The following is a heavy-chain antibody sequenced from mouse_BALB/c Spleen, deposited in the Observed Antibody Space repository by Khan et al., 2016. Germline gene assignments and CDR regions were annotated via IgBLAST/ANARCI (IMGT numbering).Heavy chain of an antibody. J-gene: IGHJ3*01. CDR2: ISSGNGTI. V-gene: IGHV5-17*02. Sequence: EVELVESGGGLVQPGGSRKLSCAASGFTFSSFGMHWVRQAPEKGLEWVAYISSGNGTIYYADTVKGRFTISRDNPKNTLFLQMTSLRSEDTAMXYCVRACRPWFAFWGQGTLVTVSA. CDR3: VRACRPWFAF. CDR1: GFTFSSFG.